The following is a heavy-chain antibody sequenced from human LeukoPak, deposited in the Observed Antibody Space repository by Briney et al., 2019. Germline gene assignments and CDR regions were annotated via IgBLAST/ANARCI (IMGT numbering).Heavy chain of an antibody. CDR2: INPNSGGT. Sequence: RASVKVSCKASGYTFTVYYMHWVRQAPGQGLEWMGWINPNSGGTNYAQKFQGRVTMTRDTSISTAYMELSRLRSDDTAVYYCARDLEHIVVVTGRNDAFDIWGQGTMVTVSS. D-gene: IGHD2-21*02. CDR1: GYTFTVYY. CDR3: ARDLEHIVVVTGRNDAFDI. J-gene: IGHJ3*02. V-gene: IGHV1-2*02.